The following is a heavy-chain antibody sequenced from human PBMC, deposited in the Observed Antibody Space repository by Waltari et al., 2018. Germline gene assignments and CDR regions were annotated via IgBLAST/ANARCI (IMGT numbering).Heavy chain of an antibody. D-gene: IGHD4-4*01. CDR3: TRAPVTKNPIYYYYGMDV. Sequence: QVQLQESGPGLVKPSETLSLTCAVSGYSISSGYYWSWIRKPPGTGLEWIGSIYHSGSTYYNPSLKSRVTISVDTSKNQFSLKLSSVTAADTAVYYCTRAPVTKNPIYYYYGMDVWGQGTTVTVSS. J-gene: IGHJ6*02. CDR1: GYSISSGYY. V-gene: IGHV4-38-2*01. CDR2: IYHSGST.